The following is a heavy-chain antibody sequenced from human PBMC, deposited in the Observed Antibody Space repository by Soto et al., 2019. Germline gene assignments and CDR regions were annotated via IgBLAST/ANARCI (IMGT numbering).Heavy chain of an antibody. V-gene: IGHV1-18*01. D-gene: IGHD3-3*01. CDR3: ARDVLEDYYFWSGYPTYFDY. J-gene: IGHJ4*02. Sequence: GASVKVSCKASGYTFTSYGISWVRQSPGQGLEWMGWISAYNGNTNYAQKLQGRVTMTTDTSTSTAYMELRSLRSDDTAVYYCARDVLEDYYFWSGYPTYFDYWGKGTLVTVSS. CDR1: GYTFTSYG. CDR2: ISAYNGNT.